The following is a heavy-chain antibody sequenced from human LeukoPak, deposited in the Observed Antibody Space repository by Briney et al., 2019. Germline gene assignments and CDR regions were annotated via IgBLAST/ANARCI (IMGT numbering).Heavy chain of an antibody. CDR3: ARVGEGAAATRDYYYYMDV. D-gene: IGHD2-2*01. J-gene: IGHJ6*03. CDR2: IRYDGTIK. V-gene: IGHV3-30*02. CDR1: GFSFSFYG. Sequence: PGGSLRLSCAASGFSFSFYGIHWVRQAPGKGLAWVAFIRYDGTIKYYADSVKGRFTISRDNSKNTLYLQMNSLRAEDTAVYYCARVGEGAAATRDYYYYMDVWGKGTTVTVSS.